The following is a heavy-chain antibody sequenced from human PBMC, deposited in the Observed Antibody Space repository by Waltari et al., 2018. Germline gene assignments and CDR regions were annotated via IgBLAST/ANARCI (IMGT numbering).Heavy chain of an antibody. D-gene: IGHD2-8*02. CDR2: ISANNGNT. CDR3: VRDASGASFTFDS. V-gene: IGHV1-18*01. CDR1: GDNFISYS. Sequence: QVHLVQSGGEVKTPGASVKVTCKAAGDNFISYSFTWERQAPEQGLEWMAWISANNGNTNYAQKFQGRLTMTTDTSTSTAYMELRSLTSDDTAVYCCVRDASGASFTFDSWGQRTLVTVSS. J-gene: IGHJ5*01.